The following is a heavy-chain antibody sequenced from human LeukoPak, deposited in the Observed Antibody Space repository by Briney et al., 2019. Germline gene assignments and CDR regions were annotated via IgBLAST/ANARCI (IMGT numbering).Heavy chain of an antibody. CDR2: IYHSGNT. D-gene: IGHD4-17*01. CDR3: ARDLAVTTSAFGV. J-gene: IGHJ3*01. V-gene: IGHV4-4*02. CDR1: GDSISSSHW. Sequence: SGTLSLTCAVSGDSISSSHWWSWVRQTPGRGLEWIGEIYHSGNTVYNPSFKSRVTMTVDKSKNQSSLKVTSVTAADTAVYFCARDLAVTTSAFGVWGQGRMVTVSS.